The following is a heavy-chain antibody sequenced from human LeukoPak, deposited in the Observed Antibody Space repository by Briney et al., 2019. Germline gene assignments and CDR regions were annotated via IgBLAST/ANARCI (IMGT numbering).Heavy chain of an antibody. CDR3: ARDLRGGTTSYFDY. CDR2: IYHSGST. J-gene: IGHJ4*02. Sequence: PSETLSLTCAISDDSISSDSWWSWVRQPPGKGLEWIGEIYHSGSTNYNPSLKSRVTISVDKSKNQFSLKLSSVTAADTAVHYCARDLRGGTTSYFDYWGQGTLVTVSS. V-gene: IGHV4-4*02. CDR1: DDSISSDSW. D-gene: IGHD1-7*01.